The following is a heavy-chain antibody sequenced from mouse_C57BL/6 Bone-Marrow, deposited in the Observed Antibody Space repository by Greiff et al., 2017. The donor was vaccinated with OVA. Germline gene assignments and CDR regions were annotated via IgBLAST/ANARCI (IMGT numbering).Heavy chain of an antibody. CDR3: ARFYDGYPGYWYFDV. CDR1: GYTFTSYW. CDR2: IHPNSGST. J-gene: IGHJ1*03. Sequence: VQLQQPGAELVKPGASVKLSCKASGYTFTSYWMHWVKQRPGQGLEWIGMIHPNSGSTNYNEKFKSKATLTVDKSSSTAYMQLSSLTSEDSAVYYCARFYDGYPGYWYFDVWGTGTTVTVSS. V-gene: IGHV1-64*01. D-gene: IGHD2-3*01.